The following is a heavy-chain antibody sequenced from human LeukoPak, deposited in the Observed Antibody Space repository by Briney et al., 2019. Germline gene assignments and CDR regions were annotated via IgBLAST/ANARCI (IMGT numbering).Heavy chain of an antibody. V-gene: IGHV4-59*01. CDR2: IYYSGST. CDR1: GGSISSYY. J-gene: IGHJ3*02. Sequence: SETLSLTCTVSGGSISSYYWSWIRQPPGKGLEWVGYIYYSGSTNYNPSLKSRVTISVDTSKNQFSLKLSSVTAADTAVYYCARDLGLNRQHDAFDIWGQGTMVTVSS. D-gene: IGHD1-14*01. CDR3: ARDLGLNRQHDAFDI.